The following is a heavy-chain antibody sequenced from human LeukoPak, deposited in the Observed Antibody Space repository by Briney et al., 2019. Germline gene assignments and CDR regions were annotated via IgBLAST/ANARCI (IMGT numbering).Heavy chain of an antibody. D-gene: IGHD3-10*01. V-gene: IGHV4-4*07. CDR1: GDSISNYF. CDR2: IYSSGST. J-gene: IGHJ4*02. Sequence: PSETLSLTCTVSGDSISNYFWAWIRQPAGKGLEWIGRIYSSGSTNYNPSLKSRVTMSVDTSKNHFSLKLTSVTAADTAVYYCARERFGGSTLIDNWGQGTLVTVSS. CDR3: ARERFGGSTLIDN.